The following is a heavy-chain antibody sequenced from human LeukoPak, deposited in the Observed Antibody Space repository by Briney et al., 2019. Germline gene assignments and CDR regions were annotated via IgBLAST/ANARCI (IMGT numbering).Heavy chain of an antibody. V-gene: IGHV3-9*03. J-gene: IGHJ4*02. Sequence: GGSLRLSCAASGFTFNNYAMHWVRQAPGKGLEWVSGISWNSGSIGYADSVKGRFTISRDNAKNSLYLQMNSLRAEDMVLYYCAKDKGRWLQLYYFDYWGQGTLVTVSS. CDR3: AKDKGRWLQLYYFDY. D-gene: IGHD5-24*01. CDR1: GFTFNNYA. CDR2: ISWNSGSI.